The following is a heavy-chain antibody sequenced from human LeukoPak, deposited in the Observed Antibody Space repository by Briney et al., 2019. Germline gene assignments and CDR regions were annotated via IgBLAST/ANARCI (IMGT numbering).Heavy chain of an antibody. CDR2: IKQDGSEK. J-gene: IGHJ4*02. Sequence: GGSLRLSCAASGFTFSSYWMSWVRQAPGKGLEWVANIKQDGSEKYYVDSVKGRFTISRDNSNNTIFLQMNSLRVEDTAVYYCARDREGWSGYYKVFEYWGQGALVTVS. D-gene: IGHD3-3*01. CDR1: GFTFSSYW. CDR3: ARDREGWSGYYKVFEY. V-gene: IGHV3-7*01.